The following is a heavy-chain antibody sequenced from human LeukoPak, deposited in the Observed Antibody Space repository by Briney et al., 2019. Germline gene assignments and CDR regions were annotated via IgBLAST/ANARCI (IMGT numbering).Heavy chain of an antibody. Sequence: PSETLSLTCIVSGGSISSGSYYWSWIRQPAGKGLEWIGRIYTSGSTNYNPSLKSRVTISVDTSKNQFSLKLSSVTAADTAVYYCARGLSGVPFDYWGQGTLVTVSS. D-gene: IGHD3-10*01. CDR1: GGSISSGSYY. J-gene: IGHJ4*02. CDR3: ARGLSGVPFDY. CDR2: IYTSGST. V-gene: IGHV4-61*02.